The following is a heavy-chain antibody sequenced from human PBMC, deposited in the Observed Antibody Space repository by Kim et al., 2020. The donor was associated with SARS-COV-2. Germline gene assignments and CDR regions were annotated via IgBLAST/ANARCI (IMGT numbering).Heavy chain of an antibody. CDR1: GGSISSYY. Sequence: SETLSLTCTVSGGSISSYYWSWIRQPPGKGLEWIGYIYYSGSTNYNPSLKSRVTISVDTSKNQFSLKLSSVTAADTAVYYCARERWLSYYYYGMDVWGQGTTVTVSS. V-gene: IGHV4-59*13. CDR3: ARERWLSYYYYGMDV. J-gene: IGHJ6*02. D-gene: IGHD6-19*01. CDR2: IYYSGST.